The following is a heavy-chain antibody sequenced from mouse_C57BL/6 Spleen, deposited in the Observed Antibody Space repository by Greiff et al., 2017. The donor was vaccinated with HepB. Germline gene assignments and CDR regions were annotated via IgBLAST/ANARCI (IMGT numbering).Heavy chain of an antibody. D-gene: IGHD2-1*01. CDR2: INPNNGGT. V-gene: IGHV1-22*01. J-gene: IGHJ3*01. CDR3: ARPIYYGNFAWFAY. Sequence: VQLKQSGPELVKPGASVKMSCKASGYTFTDYNMHWVKQSHGKSLEWIGYINPNNGGTSYNQKFKGKATLTVNKSSSTAYMELRSLTSEDSAVYYCARPIYYGNFAWFAYWGQGTLVTVSA. CDR1: GYTFTDYN.